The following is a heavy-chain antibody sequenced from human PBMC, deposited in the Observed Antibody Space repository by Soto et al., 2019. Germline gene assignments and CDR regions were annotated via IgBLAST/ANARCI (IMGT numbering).Heavy chain of an antibody. CDR2: IVVGSGNT. Sequence: QMQLVQSGPEVKKPGTSVKVSCKASGFTFTSSTVQWVRQARGQRLEWIGWIVVGSGNTIYAQKXQXXXTXXRDMSTSTAYMELSSLRSEDTAVYYCAAGDYYDSSGYSSDYWGQGTLVTVSS. J-gene: IGHJ4*02. CDR3: AAGDYYDSSGYSSDY. V-gene: IGHV1-58*01. D-gene: IGHD3-22*01. CDR1: GFTFTSST.